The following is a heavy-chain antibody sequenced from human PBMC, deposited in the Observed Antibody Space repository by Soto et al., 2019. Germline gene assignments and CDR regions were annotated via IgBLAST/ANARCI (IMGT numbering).Heavy chain of an antibody. CDR2: IWYDGSNK. CDR3: VRDRFAYFDPPASDY. CDR1: GFTFSSYG. Sequence: PGGSLRLSCAASGFTFSSYGMHWVRQAPGKGLEWVAVIWYDGSNKYYADSVKGRITITADTSTSTAYMELRSLISDDTAVYYCVRDRFAYFDPPASDYWGQGTLVTVSS. J-gene: IGHJ4*02. D-gene: IGHD3-9*01. V-gene: IGHV3-33*01.